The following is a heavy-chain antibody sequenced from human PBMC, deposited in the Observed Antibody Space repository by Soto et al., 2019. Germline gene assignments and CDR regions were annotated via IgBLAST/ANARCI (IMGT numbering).Heavy chain of an antibody. D-gene: IGHD3-10*01. CDR1: GYTFTSYY. V-gene: IGHV1-46*01. CDR3: ARDVWFGELPAYYFDY. J-gene: IGHJ4*02. CDR2: INPSGGST. Sequence: QVQLVQSGAEVKKPGASVKVSCKASGYTFTSYYMHWVRQAPGQGLEWMGIINPSGGSTSYAQKFQGRVTMTRDTSTSTVYMELSSLRSEDTAVYYCARDVWFGELPAYYFDYWGQGTLVTVSS.